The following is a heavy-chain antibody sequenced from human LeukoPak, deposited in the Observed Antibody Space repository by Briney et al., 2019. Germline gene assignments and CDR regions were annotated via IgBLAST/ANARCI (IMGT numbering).Heavy chain of an antibody. J-gene: IGHJ4*02. CDR3: AGYDILRGQDYYFDY. CDR2: IYTSGST. D-gene: IGHD3-9*01. V-gene: IGHV4-61*02. Sequence: SETLSLTCTVSGGSISSGSYYWSWIRQPAGKGLEWIGRIYTSGSTNYNPSLKSRVIISVDTSKNQFSLRLSCVTAADTAVYFRAGYDILRGQDYYFDYWGQGTLVTVSS. CDR1: GGSISSGSYY.